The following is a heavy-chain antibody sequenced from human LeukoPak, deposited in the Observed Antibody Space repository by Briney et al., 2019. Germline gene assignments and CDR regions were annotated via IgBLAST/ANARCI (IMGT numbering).Heavy chain of an antibody. J-gene: IGHJ3*02. CDR1: GFSFSSYS. CDR3: ARDGREHAFDI. V-gene: IGHV3-48*01. Sequence: GGALRLSCAASGFSFSSYSMKWVRQAPGGGLGWGAYISHTGSTMSYADSVKGRFTISRDNSKNTLYLQMNSLRAEDTAVYYCARDGREHAFDIWGQGTMVTVSS. D-gene: IGHD1/OR15-1a*01. CDR2: ISHTGSTM.